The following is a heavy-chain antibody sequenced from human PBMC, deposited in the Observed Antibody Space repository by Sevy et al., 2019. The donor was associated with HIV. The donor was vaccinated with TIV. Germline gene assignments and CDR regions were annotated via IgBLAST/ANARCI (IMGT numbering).Heavy chain of an antibody. CDR1: GFTFSSNW. D-gene: IGHD3-22*01. Sequence: GGSLRLYCATSGFTFSSNWMTWVRQAPGKGLEWVANVKQDMSEKYYADSVKGRFTISRDNAKNSLYLEMNSLRAEDTAVYYCARAQQITMLVVIGGLYFDFWGQGTLVTVSS. CDR3: ARAQQITMLVVIGGLYFDF. V-gene: IGHV3-7*01. CDR2: VKQDMSEK. J-gene: IGHJ4*02.